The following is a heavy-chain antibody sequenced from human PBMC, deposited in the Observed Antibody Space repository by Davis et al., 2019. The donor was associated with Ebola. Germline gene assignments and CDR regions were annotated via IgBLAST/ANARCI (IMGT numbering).Heavy chain of an antibody. J-gene: IGHJ6*02. CDR2: IYYSGST. V-gene: IGHV4-61*05. Sequence: MPSETLSLTCTVSGGSISSSSYYWGWIRQPPGKGLEWIGYIYYSGSTNYNPSLKSRVTISVDTSKNQFSLKLSSVTAADTAVYYCARSPFRYCSGGSCYGDYYYYYGMDVWGQGTTVTVSS. CDR3: ARSPFRYCSGGSCYGDYYYYYGMDV. D-gene: IGHD2-15*01. CDR1: GGSISSSSYY.